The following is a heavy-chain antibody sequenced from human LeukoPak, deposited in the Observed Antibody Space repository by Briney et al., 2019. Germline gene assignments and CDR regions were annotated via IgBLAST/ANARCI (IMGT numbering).Heavy chain of an antibody. CDR2: IYHSGST. J-gene: IGHJ4*02. Sequence: PSETLSLTCAVSGGSISSSNWWSWVRQPPGKGLEWIGEIYHSGSTNYNPSLKSRVTISVDKSKNQFSLKLSSVTAADTAVYYCARVLLRPPFKYYFDYWGQGTLVTVSS. D-gene: IGHD3-22*01. CDR3: ARVLLRPPFKYYFDY. CDR1: GGSISSSNW. V-gene: IGHV4-4*02.